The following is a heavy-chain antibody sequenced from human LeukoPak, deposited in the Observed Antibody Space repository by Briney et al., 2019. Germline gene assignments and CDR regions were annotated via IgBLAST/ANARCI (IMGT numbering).Heavy chain of an antibody. Sequence: GGSLRLSCAASGFTFSSYGMHWVRQAPGKGLERVAIIWYDGSNKYFADSVKGRFTISRDNSKNTLYLQMNSLRAEDTAVYYCARTRCSGGSCYRPPDCWGQGTLVTVSS. J-gene: IGHJ4*02. CDR1: GFTFSSYG. CDR3: ARTRCSGGSCYRPPDC. D-gene: IGHD2-15*01. V-gene: IGHV3-33*01. CDR2: IWYDGSNK.